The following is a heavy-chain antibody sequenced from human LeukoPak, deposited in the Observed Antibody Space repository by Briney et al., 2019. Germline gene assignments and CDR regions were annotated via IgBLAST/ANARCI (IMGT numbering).Heavy chain of an antibody. Sequence: ASVKVSCKASGYTFTMYGISWVRQAPGQGLEWMGWISAFNGYTNYAQKIQGRVNMTTDTSTSTAYMELRSLGSDDTAVYYCVVDYDSSGYYYHAFDIWGQGTMVTVSS. CDR3: VVDYDSSGYYYHAFDI. V-gene: IGHV1-18*01. CDR2: ISAFNGYT. CDR1: GYTFTMYG. J-gene: IGHJ3*02. D-gene: IGHD3-22*01.